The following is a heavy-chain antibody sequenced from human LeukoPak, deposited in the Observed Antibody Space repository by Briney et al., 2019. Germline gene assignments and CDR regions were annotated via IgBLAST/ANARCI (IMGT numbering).Heavy chain of an antibody. J-gene: IGHJ4*02. CDR3: ARAKSKGFIVGAPVPIFDY. D-gene: IGHD1-26*01. Sequence: ASVKVSCKTSGFSFTSYAISWVRQAPGQGLEWMGWIIPYNGNTNYAQKLQGRVTMTTDTSTSTAYMELRSLTSDDTAVYYCARAKSKGFIVGAPVPIFDYWGQGTLVTVSS. CDR1: GFSFTSYA. V-gene: IGHV1-18*01. CDR2: IIPYNGNT.